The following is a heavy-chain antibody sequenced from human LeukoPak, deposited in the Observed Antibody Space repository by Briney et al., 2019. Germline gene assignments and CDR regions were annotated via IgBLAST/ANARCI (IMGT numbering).Heavy chain of an antibody. CDR3: ARGKWRRCGGDCYPIDY. CDR1: GYTFTSYD. D-gene: IGHD2-21*02. V-gene: IGHV1-8*01. CDR2: MNPNSGNT. J-gene: IGHJ4*02. Sequence: ASVKVSCKASGYTFTSYDINWVRQATGQGLEWMGWMNPNSGNTGYAQKFQGRVTMTRNTSISTAYMELSSLRSEDTAVYYCARGKWRRCGGDCYPIDYWGQGTLVTVSS.